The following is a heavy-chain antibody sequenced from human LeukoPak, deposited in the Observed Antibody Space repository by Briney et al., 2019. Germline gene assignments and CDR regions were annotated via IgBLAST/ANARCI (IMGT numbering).Heavy chain of an antibody. CDR3: ARARYCSSTSCLIYFDY. D-gene: IGHD2-2*01. Sequence: GGSLRLSCAASGFTFSSYWMSWVRQAPGKGLEWVANINQDGSEKYYVDSVKGRFTISRDNAKNSLYLQMNSLRAEDTAVYYCARARYCSSTSCLIYFDYWGQGTLVTVSS. V-gene: IGHV3-7*01. J-gene: IGHJ4*02. CDR2: INQDGSEK. CDR1: GFTFSSYW.